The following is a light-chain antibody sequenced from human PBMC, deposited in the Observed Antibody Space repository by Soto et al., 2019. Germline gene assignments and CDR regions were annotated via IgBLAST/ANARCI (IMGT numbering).Light chain of an antibody. J-gene: IGLJ1*01. CDR1: SSDVGVYNY. Sequence: QSVLTQPRSVSGSPGQSVTISCTGTSSDVGVYNYVSWYQQHPGKAPKLMIYDVNKRPSGVPDRFSGYKSGNTASLTISGLQAADEADYYCCSYAGSYTFVFGPGTKV. CDR2: DVN. CDR3: CSYAGSYTFV. V-gene: IGLV2-11*01.